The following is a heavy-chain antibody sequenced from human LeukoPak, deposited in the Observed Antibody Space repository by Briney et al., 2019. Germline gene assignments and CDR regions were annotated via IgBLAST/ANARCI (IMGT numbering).Heavy chain of an antibody. CDR1: GGSISSGGYS. Sequence: PSQTLSLTCAVPGGSISSGGYSWSWIRQPPGKGLEWIGYIYHSGSTYYNPSLKSRVTISVDRSKNQFSLKLSSVTAADTAVYYCARDKGVTYFDYWGQGTLVTVSS. V-gene: IGHV4-30-2*01. CDR2: IYHSGST. D-gene: IGHD2-21*02. J-gene: IGHJ4*02. CDR3: ARDKGVTYFDY.